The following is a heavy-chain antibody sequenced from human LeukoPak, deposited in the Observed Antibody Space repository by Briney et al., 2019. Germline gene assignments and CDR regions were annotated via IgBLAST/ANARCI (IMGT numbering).Heavy chain of an antibody. CDR2: IKSKTDGGTT. D-gene: IGHD6-13*01. CDR3: SSCYSGYCYSYYAMDV. V-gene: IGHV3-15*01. J-gene: IGHJ6*02. CDR1: GFTFSAYW. Sequence: GGSLRLSCAASGFTFSAYWMQWVRQAPGKGLEWVGRIKSKTDGGTTDYAAPVNGRYTISRDDSRNTMYLQMNSLNTEDTAVSYCSSCYSGYCYSYYAMDVWGQGTTVTVSS.